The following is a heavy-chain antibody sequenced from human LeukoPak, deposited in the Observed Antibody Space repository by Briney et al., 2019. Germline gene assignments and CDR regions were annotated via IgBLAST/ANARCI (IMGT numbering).Heavy chain of an antibody. CDR3: ARDCGFSSGSSTFDY. CDR2: INQDESAK. CDR1: GFTFSRYW. Sequence: GGSLRLSCAASGFTFSRYWMSWVRQAPGKGLEWVASINQDESAKRYVDSVKGRFTISRDNTKNSLFLQMNSLRAEDAAFYYCARDCGFSSGSSTFDYWGQGTLVTVSS. D-gene: IGHD3-22*01. J-gene: IGHJ4*02. V-gene: IGHV3-7*01.